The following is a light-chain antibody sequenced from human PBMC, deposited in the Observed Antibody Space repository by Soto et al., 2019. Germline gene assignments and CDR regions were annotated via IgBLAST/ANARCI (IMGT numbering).Light chain of an antibody. CDR3: QQYGISPKWT. CDR2: GTF. V-gene: IGKV3-20*01. CDR1: QSVSSSY. J-gene: IGKJ1*01. Sequence: EIVLTQSPGTLSLSPGERATLSCRASQSVSSSYLAWYQQKPGQAPRLLIYGTFTRATGIPDRFSGSGSGTDFTLTIRRLEPEDFAVYYCQQYGISPKWTFGQGTKVEIK.